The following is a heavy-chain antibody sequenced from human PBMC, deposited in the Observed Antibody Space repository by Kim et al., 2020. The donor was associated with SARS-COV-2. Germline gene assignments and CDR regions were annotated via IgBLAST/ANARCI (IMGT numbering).Heavy chain of an antibody. D-gene: IGHD2-2*01. Sequence: SVKVSCKASGGTFSSYAISWVRQAPGQGLEWMGGIIPIFGTANYSQKFQGRVTITADESTSTAYMELSSLRSEDTAVYYCARMGSAAMGYYYYGMDVWGQGTTVTVSS. V-gene: IGHV1-69*13. CDR1: GGTFSSYA. CDR3: ARMGSAAMGYYYYGMDV. CDR2: IIPIFGTA. J-gene: IGHJ6*02.